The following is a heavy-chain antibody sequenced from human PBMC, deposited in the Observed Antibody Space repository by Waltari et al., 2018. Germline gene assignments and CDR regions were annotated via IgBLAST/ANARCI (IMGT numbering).Heavy chain of an antibody. CDR3: AKPYLVLGGAY. CDR1: GFSFRNYA. Sequence: VQLLEAGGGLVQPGGALRLSCAASGFSFRNYARNWVRQAPGKGLVWVSAISEWGESTHYADSVQCRFTISTDNVKNTLYLHMNSLRSEDTAVYYCAKPYLVLGGAYWGQGPLVTVSS. V-gene: IGHV3-23*01. D-gene: IGHD3-10*01. J-gene: IGHJ4*02. CDR2: ISEWGEST.